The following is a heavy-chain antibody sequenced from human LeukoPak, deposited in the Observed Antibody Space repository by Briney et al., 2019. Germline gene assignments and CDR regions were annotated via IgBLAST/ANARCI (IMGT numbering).Heavy chain of an antibody. J-gene: IGHJ6*02. Sequence: ASVKVSCKVSGYTLTELSMHWVRQAPGKGLEWMGGFDPEDGETIYAQKFQGRVTMTEDTSTDTAYMELSSLRSEDTAVYYCATAHTRNNVPDRYYYYYGMDVWGQGTTVTVSS. D-gene: IGHD2-8*01. V-gene: IGHV1-24*01. CDR3: ATAHTRNNVPDRYYYYYGMDV. CDR2: FDPEDGET. CDR1: GYTLTELS.